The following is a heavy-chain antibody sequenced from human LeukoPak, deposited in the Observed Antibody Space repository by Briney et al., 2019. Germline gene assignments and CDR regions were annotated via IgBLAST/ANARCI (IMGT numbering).Heavy chain of an antibody. Sequence: HPGGSLRLSCAAPGFTFSSYAMSWVRQAPGKGLEWVSAISGSGGSTYYADSVKGRFTISRDNSKNTLYLQMNSLRAEDTAVYYCAKLGGYSSSWSYYYYYMDVWGKGTTVTVSS. V-gene: IGHV3-23*01. CDR1: GFTFSSYA. J-gene: IGHJ6*03. D-gene: IGHD6-13*01. CDR3: AKLGGYSSSWSYYYYYMDV. CDR2: ISGSGGST.